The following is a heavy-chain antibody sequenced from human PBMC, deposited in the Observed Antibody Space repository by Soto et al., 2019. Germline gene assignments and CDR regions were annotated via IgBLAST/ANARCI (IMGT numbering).Heavy chain of an antibody. D-gene: IGHD2-8*01. CDR2: IKQDGSEK. CDR1: GFTFSSYW. CDR3: ARASRFVRCANGVCWTNFFDY. Sequence: EVQLVESGGGLVQPGGSLGLSCAASGFTFSSYWMNWVRQAPGKGLEWVANIKQDGSEKYYVDSVKGRFTISRDNAKNSLYLQMNSLRAEDTAVYYCARASRFVRCANGVCWTNFFDYWGQGTLVTVSS. J-gene: IGHJ4*02. V-gene: IGHV3-7*01.